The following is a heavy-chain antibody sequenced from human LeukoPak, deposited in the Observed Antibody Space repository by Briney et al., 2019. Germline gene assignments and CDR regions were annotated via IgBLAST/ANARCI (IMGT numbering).Heavy chain of an antibody. V-gene: IGHV3-23*01. CDR2: ISGSGGST. Sequence: LTCTVSGGSISSYYWSWVRQAPGKGLEWVSAISGSGGSTYYADSVKGRFTISRDNSKNTLYLQMNSLRAEDTAVYYCAKDGIVATDWGQGTLVTVSS. CDR3: AKDGIVATD. CDR1: GGSISSYY. D-gene: IGHD5-12*01. J-gene: IGHJ4*02.